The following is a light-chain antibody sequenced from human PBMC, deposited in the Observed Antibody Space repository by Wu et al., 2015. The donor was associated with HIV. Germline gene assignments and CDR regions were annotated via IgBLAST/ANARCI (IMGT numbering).Light chain of an antibody. Sequence: EILLTQSPATLSLSPGERATLSCRASQSVSSFLAWYQQKPGQSPRLLMYDASNRATGIPARFSGSGSGTDFTLTISSLEPEDFAVYYCQQRRTWPLTFGQGTRLEIK. CDR1: QSVSSF. CDR3: QQRRTWPLT. J-gene: IGKJ5*01. CDR2: DAS. V-gene: IGKV3-11*01.